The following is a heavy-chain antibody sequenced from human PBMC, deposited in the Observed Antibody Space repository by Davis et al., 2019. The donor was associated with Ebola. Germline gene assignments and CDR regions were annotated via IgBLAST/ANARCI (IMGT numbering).Heavy chain of an antibody. CDR3: ARDYYYYGMDV. Sequence: GSLRLSCAVYGGSFSGYYWSWIRQPPGKGLEWIGEINHSGSTNYNPSLKSRVTISVDTSKNQFSLKLSSVTAADTAVYYCARDYYYYGMDVWGQGTTVTVSS. J-gene: IGHJ6*02. V-gene: IGHV4-34*01. CDR2: INHSGST. CDR1: GGSFSGYY.